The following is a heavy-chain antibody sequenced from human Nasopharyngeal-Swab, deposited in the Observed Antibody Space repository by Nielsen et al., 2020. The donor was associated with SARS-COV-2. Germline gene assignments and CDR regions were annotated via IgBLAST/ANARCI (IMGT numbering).Heavy chain of an antibody. J-gene: IGHJ3*01. V-gene: IGHV3-15*01. CDR1: GFTFSNIW. CDR2: IKRKSDSGAT. CDR3: TTAYLGAFDF. D-gene: IGHD3-16*01. Sequence: GESLKISCATSGFTFSNIWMSWVRQVPGKGLEWLGRIKRKSDSGATDYAAPVKGRFTISRDDSISTLYLQMNSLKTEDTAIYFCTTAYLGAFDFWGQGTMVTVSS.